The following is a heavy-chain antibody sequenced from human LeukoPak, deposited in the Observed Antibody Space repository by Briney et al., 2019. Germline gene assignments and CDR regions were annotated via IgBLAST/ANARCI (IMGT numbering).Heavy chain of an antibody. D-gene: IGHD1-1*01. J-gene: IGHJ4*02. V-gene: IGHV4-4*07. CDR3: ARDRGTWNDDGFDY. CDR1: GGSISSYY. Sequence: SETLSLTCTVSGGSISSYYWSWLRQPAGKGLEWIGRIYISGSTNYNPSLKSRVTMSVDTSKIQFSLKLSSATAADPAVYYCARDRGTWNDDGFDYWGQGTLVTVSS. CDR2: IYISGST.